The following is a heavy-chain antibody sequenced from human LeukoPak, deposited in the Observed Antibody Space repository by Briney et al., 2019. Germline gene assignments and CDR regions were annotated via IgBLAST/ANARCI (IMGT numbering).Heavy chain of an antibody. V-gene: IGHV3-48*04. CDR3: ARGDSSSWYRYVDH. J-gene: IGHJ4*02. D-gene: IGHD6-13*01. CDR1: GFTFSSYS. CDR2: ISRSSSTI. Sequence: PGGSLRLSCAASGFTFSSYSMTWVRQAPGKGLEWVSYISRSSSTIYNADSVKGRFTISRDNAKNSLYLQMNSLRAEDTAVYYCARGDSSSWYRYVDHWGQGTLVTVSS.